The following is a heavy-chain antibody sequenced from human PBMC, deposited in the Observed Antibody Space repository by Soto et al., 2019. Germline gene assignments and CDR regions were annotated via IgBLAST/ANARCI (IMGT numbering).Heavy chain of an antibody. CDR3: ARRVGCSGGSCRAYYYYMDV. CDR1: GFTFSSYW. Sequence: GGSLRLSCAASGFTFSSYWMHWVRQAPGKGLVWVSRINSDGSSTSYADSVKGRFTISRDNAKNTLYLQMNSLRAEDTAVYYCARRVGCSGGSCRAYYYYMDVWGKGTTVTVSS. J-gene: IGHJ6*03. V-gene: IGHV3-74*01. D-gene: IGHD2-15*01. CDR2: INSDGSST.